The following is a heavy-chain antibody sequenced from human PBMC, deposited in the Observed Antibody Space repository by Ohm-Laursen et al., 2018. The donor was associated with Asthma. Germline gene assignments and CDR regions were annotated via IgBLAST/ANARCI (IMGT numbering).Heavy chain of an antibody. V-gene: IGHV3-33*08. CDR3: ARDFCTGGFCPKAFDP. J-gene: IGHJ5*02. CDR2: IWYGGSDK. D-gene: IGHD2-8*02. CDR1: GFTFSTYD. Sequence: SLRLSCAASGFTFSTYDMYWVRQAPGKGLEFVAVIWYGGSDKYYADSVKGRFTISRDIAKNTLYLEMNSLRAEDTAVYFCARDFCTGGFCPKAFDPWGQGTLVTVSS.